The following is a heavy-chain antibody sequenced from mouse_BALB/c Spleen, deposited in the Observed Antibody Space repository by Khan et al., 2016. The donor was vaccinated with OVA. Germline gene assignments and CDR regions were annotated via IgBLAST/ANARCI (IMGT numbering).Heavy chain of an antibody. Sequence: LQQPGSALVRPGASVKLSCKASGYTFTSYWMHWVKQRHGQGLEWIGNIYPGSDSINYDEKFKSKGTLTVDTSSSTAYIHLSSLTSEDTAVYYCTRGGYFGKFLFAYWAQGTLVPVSA. V-gene: IGHV1S22*01. CDR2: IYPGSDSI. CDR1: GYTFTSYW. J-gene: IGHJ3*01. D-gene: IGHD2-1*01. CDR3: TRGGYFGKFLFAY.